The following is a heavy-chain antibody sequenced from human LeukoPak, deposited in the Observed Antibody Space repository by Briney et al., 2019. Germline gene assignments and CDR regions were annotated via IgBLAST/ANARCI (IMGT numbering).Heavy chain of an antibody. CDR3: VRSPIYGSGSYPLDY. J-gene: IGHJ4*02. CDR2: INSDGTST. CDR1: GFTFSSYA. D-gene: IGHD3-10*01. V-gene: IGHV3-74*01. Sequence: GGSLRLSCAASGFTFSSYAMSWVRQAPGKGLEWVSRINSDGTSTNYADSVKGRFTISRDNTKSTLYLQMNSLRPEDTAVYYCVRSPIYGSGSYPLDYWGQGTLVTVSS.